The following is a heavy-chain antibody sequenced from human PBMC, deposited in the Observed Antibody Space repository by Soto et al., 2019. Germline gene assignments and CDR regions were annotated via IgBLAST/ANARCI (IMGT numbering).Heavy chain of an antibody. CDR1: GGSISSGGYY. D-gene: IGHD4-17*01. CDR3: ARWWDDYGDYYYFDY. J-gene: IGHJ4*02. V-gene: IGHV4-31*03. CDR2: IYYSGST. Sequence: QVQLQESGPGLVKPSQTLSLTCTVSGGSISSGGYYWSWIRQHPGKGLEWIGYIYYSGSTYYNPSLKSRVTISVDTSKNQFSLKLSSVTAADTAVYYCARWWDDYGDYYYFDYWGQGTLVTVSS.